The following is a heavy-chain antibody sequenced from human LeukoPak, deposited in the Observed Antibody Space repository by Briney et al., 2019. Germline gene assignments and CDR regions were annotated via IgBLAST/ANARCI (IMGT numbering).Heavy chain of an antibody. V-gene: IGHV3-9*01. CDR2: ISWNSGSI. D-gene: IGHD3-22*01. CDR1: GFTFDDYA. J-gene: IGHJ4*02. CDR3: ATGYDSSGYWSAY. Sequence: GRSLRLSCAASGFTFDDYAMHWVRQAPGKGLEWVSGISWNSGSIGYADSVKGRFTISRDNAKNSLYLQMNSLRAEDTALYYCATGYDSSGYWSAYWGQGTLVTVSS.